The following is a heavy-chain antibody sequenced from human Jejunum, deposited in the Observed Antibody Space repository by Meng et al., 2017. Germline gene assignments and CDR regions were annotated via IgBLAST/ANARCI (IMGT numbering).Heavy chain of an antibody. D-gene: IGHD3-10*01. CDR1: GYTFTSYW. V-gene: IGHV5-51*01. CDR3: ARRGGFGDLGF. Sequence: GESLKISCQGSGYTFTSYWIAWVRQRPGKGLEWMGIIYPRDSDVRYNPSFQGQVTISVDKSISTAYLQWSSLKASDTATYYCARRGGFGDLGFWGQGTTVTVSS. J-gene: IGHJ6*02. CDR2: IYPRDSDV.